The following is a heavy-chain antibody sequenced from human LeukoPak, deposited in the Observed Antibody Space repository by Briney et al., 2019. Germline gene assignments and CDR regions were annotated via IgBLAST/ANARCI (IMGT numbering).Heavy chain of an antibody. Sequence: PGGSLRLFCAASGFTFSSYWMSWVRQAPGKGLEWVANIKQDGSEKYYVDSVKGRFTISRDNAKNSLYLQMNSLRAEDTAVYYCASWVGAHDAFDIWGQGTMVTVSS. D-gene: IGHD1-26*01. J-gene: IGHJ3*02. CDR1: GFTFSSYW. CDR2: IKQDGSEK. V-gene: IGHV3-7*01. CDR3: ASWVGAHDAFDI.